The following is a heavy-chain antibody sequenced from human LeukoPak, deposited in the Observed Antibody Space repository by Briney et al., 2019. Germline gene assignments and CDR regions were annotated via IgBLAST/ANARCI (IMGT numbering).Heavy chain of an antibody. V-gene: IGHV3-21*04. Sequence: GGSLRLSCAASGFTFSSYSMNWVRQAPGKGLEWVSSISSSSSYIYYADSVKGRFTISRDNAKNSLYLQMNSLRAEDTAVYYCAKRWEPLGYFDYWGQGTLVTVSS. D-gene: IGHD1-26*01. CDR1: GFTFSSYS. CDR2: ISSSSSYI. CDR3: AKRWEPLGYFDY. J-gene: IGHJ4*02.